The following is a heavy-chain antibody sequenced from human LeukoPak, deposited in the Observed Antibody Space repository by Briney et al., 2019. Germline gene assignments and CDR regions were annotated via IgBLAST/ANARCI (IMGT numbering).Heavy chain of an antibody. CDR1: GLTFGDYA. CDR2: IRSKAYGGTT. Sequence: PGGPLRLSRTASGLTFGDYAMSWVRQAPGKGLEWVGFIRSKAYGGTTEYAASVRGRFTISRDDSKSVAYLQMNSLKTEDTAVYYCSRGDYFYDRSGYFHFDYWGQGTLVTVSS. J-gene: IGHJ4*02. D-gene: IGHD3-22*01. CDR3: SRGDYFYDRSGYFHFDY. V-gene: IGHV3-49*04.